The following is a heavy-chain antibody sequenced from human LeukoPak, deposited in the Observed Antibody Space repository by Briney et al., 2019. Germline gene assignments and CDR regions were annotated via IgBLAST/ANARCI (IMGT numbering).Heavy chain of an antibody. D-gene: IGHD7-27*01. V-gene: IGHV4-39*07. CDR3: ASSGLTGTDY. CDR1: GGSISSSSYY. CDR2: IYYSGST. J-gene: IGHJ4*02. Sequence: SETLSLTCTVSGGSISSSSYYWGWIRQPPGKGLEWIGSIYYSGSTNYNPSLKSRVTMSVDTSKNQFSLKLSSVTAADTAVYYCASSGLTGTDYWGQGTLVTVSP.